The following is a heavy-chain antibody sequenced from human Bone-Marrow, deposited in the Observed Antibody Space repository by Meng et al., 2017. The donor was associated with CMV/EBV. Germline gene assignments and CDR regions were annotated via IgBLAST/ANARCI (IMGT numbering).Heavy chain of an antibody. V-gene: IGHV3-9*01. D-gene: IGHD3-3*01. Sequence: SLKISCAASGFTFDDYAMHWVRQAPGKGLEWVSGISWNSGSIDYADSVKGRFTISRDNAKNSLYLQMNSLRAEDTAVYYCAKPVRRFLEGGDYWGQGTLVTVSS. CDR3: AKPVRRFLEGGDY. CDR1: GFTFDDYA. J-gene: IGHJ4*02. CDR2: ISWNSGSI.